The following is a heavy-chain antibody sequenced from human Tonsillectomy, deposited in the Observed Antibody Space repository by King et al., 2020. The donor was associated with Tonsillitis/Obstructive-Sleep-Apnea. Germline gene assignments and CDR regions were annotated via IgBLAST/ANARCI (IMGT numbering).Heavy chain of an antibody. V-gene: IGHV3-23*04. CDR1: GFTFSNSA. CDR3: AKAPTALPALFDS. J-gene: IGHJ4*02. Sequence: VQLVQSGGGLVQPGESLRLSCATSGFTFSNSAMSWVRQAPETGLEWVSAISGSGGSTYYAESVKGRFTISRDNSKNTLYLDMNTLRAEDTAVYYCAKAPTALPALFDSWGQGTLVTVSS. CDR2: ISGSGGST. D-gene: IGHD2-2*01.